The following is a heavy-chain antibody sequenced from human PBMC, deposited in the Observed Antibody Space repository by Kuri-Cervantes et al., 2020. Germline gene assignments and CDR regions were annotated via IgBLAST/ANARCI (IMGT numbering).Heavy chain of an antibody. CDR1: GGSFSAYY. D-gene: IGHD3-10*01. CDR2: INHSGST. CDR3: ARYGNYHGSGSLSNWFDP. Sequence: SETLSLTCAVYGGSFSAYYWSWIRQPPGKGLEWIGEINHSGSTNYNPSLKSRVTISVDTSKNQFSLQLTSVTAADTAVYYCARYGNYHGSGSLSNWFDPWGQGTLVTVSS. J-gene: IGHJ5*02. V-gene: IGHV4-34*01.